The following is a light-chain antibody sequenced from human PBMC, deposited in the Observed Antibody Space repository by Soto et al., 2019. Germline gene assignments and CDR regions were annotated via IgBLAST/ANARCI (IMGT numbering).Light chain of an antibody. CDR2: GAS. V-gene: IGKV3-15*01. CDR3: QQFNVWQRT. Sequence: EIVMTQSPATLSVSPGERATLSCRASQSVGSNLAWYQQKPGQAPRLLIYGASTRATDIPARFSGSGSGTEFALTINSLQSEDSAVYFCQQFNVWQRTFGQGTKVDIK. CDR1: QSVGSN. J-gene: IGKJ1*01.